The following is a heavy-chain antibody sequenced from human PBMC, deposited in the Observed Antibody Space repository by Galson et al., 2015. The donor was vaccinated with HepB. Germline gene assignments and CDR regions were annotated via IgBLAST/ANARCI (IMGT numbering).Heavy chain of an antibody. V-gene: IGHV3-48*02. CDR1: GFTLSTYS. D-gene: IGHD3-16*01. CDR2: ISSASTGI. Sequence: SLRLSCAASGFTLSTYSMNWVRQAPGKGLEWVSYISSASTGIYYADSVKGRFTISRDNAKSSLFLQMNSLRDEDTAVYYCARESGWLIDNWGQGTLVTVSS. J-gene: IGHJ4*02. CDR3: ARESGWLIDN.